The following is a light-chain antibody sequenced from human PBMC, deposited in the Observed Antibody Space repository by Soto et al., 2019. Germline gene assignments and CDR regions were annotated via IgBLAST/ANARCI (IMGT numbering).Light chain of an antibody. CDR1: QTISSNY. CDR2: GTS. Sequence: EIVLTQSPGTLSVSPGERATLSCRASQTISSNYLAWYQQKPGQAPSLLIYGTSSRATGIPDRFSGSGSGTAFTLTISRLEPEDSAIYYCQKYGSWTFGQGTKVEIK. CDR3: QKYGSWT. J-gene: IGKJ1*01. V-gene: IGKV3-20*01.